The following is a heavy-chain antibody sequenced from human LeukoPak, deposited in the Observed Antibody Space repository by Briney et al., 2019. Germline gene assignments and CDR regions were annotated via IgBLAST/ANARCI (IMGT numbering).Heavy chain of an antibody. CDR2: ISYDGSNK. J-gene: IGHJ4*02. Sequence: PGGSLRLSCAASGFTSSSYAMHWVRQAPGKGLEWVAVISYDGSNKYYADSVKGRFTISRDNSKNTLYLQMNSLRAEDTAVYYCARGNYDSSGYVLDYWGQGTLVTVSS. CDR3: ARGNYDSSGYVLDY. D-gene: IGHD3-22*01. CDR1: GFTSSSYA. V-gene: IGHV3-30*04.